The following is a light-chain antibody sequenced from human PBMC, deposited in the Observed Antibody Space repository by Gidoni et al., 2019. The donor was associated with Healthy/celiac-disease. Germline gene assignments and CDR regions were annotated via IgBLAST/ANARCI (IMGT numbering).Light chain of an antibody. J-gene: IGKJ3*01. Sequence: DIQMTQSPSSLSASVGDRVTITCRASQSISSYLNWYQQKPGKATKLLIYAASSLQSGVPSRFSGSGSETDFTLTISSLQPEDFATYYCRQSYSTLFTFGPGTKVDIK. V-gene: IGKV1-39*01. CDR1: QSISSY. CDR3: RQSYSTLFT. CDR2: AAS.